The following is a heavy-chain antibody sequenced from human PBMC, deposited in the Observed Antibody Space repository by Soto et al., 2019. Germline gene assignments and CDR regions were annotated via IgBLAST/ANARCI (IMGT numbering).Heavy chain of an antibody. D-gene: IGHD3-9*01. CDR3: ARNHYYDILTGYYPYGMDL. J-gene: IGHJ6*02. Sequence: EVQLVESGGGLVQPGGSLRLSCAASGLNVSSNYMAWVRRAPGKGLEWVSILYTVGTTYYADSVKGRFTISRDNSKNTLYLQMNSLRAEDTAVYYCARNHYYDILTGYYPYGMDLWGQGTSVTVSS. CDR2: LYTVGTT. CDR1: GLNVSSNY. V-gene: IGHV3-53*01.